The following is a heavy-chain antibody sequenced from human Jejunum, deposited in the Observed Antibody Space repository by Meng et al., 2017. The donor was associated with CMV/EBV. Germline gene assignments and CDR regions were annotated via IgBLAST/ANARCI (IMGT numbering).Heavy chain of an antibody. CDR1: GFNFINHY. CDR2: IRDKASGYTT. J-gene: IGHJ5*02. D-gene: IGHD3-3*01. Sequence: SGFNFINHYIDWVRQAPGKGLEWVARIRDKASGYTTEYAASVRARFTISRDDSKKSVFLQMHSLKTDDTAIYYCLIGLNGAASDFGAWGQGTLVTVSS. CDR3: LIGLNGAASDFGA. V-gene: IGHV3-72*01.